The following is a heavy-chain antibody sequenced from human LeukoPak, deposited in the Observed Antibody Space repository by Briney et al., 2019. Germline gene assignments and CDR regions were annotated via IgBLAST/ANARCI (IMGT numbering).Heavy chain of an antibody. CDR3: ARAIVVVVAALNWFDP. Sequence: PSETLSLTCAVSGYSISSGYYWGWIRPPPGKGLEWIGSIYHSGSTYYNPSLKSRVTISVDTSKNPFSLKLSSVTAADTAVYYCARAIVVVVAALNWFDPWGQGTLVTVSS. V-gene: IGHV4-38-2*01. CDR2: IYHSGST. J-gene: IGHJ5*02. CDR1: GYSISSGYY. D-gene: IGHD2-15*01.